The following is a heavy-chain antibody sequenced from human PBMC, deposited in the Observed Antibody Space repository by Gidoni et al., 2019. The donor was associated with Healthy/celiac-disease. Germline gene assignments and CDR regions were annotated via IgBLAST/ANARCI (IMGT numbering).Heavy chain of an antibody. Sequence: QVQLVQSGAEVKKPGAAVKVSCKAAGYTLTSYGISWGRQAPGQGLEWMGWISAYNGNTNYAQKLQGRVTMTTDTSTSTAYMELRSLRSDDTAVYYCARDSAGGDYYYGLDVWGQGTPVTVSS. CDR3: ARDSAGGDYYYGLDV. V-gene: IGHV1-18*01. D-gene: IGHD2-8*02. CDR2: ISAYNGNT. CDR1: GYTLTSYG. J-gene: IGHJ6*02.